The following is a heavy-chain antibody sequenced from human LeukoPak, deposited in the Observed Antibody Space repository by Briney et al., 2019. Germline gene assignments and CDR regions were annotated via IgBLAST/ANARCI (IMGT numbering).Heavy chain of an antibody. Sequence: SETLSLTCTVSGYSISSGYYWGWIRQPPGKGLEWIGSIYHSGSTYYNPSLKSRVTISVDTSKNQFSLKLSSVTAADTAVYYCARQGPLVVVAATYYMDVWGKGTTVTVSS. CDR1: GYSISSGYY. V-gene: IGHV4-38-2*02. D-gene: IGHD2-15*01. J-gene: IGHJ6*03. CDR3: ARQGPLVVVAATYYMDV. CDR2: IYHSGST.